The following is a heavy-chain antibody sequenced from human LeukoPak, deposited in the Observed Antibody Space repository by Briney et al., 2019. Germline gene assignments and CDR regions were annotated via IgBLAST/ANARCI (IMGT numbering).Heavy chain of an antibody. CDR2: ISAYNGNT. Sequence: GASVKVSCKASGYTFTSYGISWVRQAPGQGLEWMGWISAYNGNTNYAQKLQGRVTMTTDTSTGTAYMELRSLRSDDTAVYYCARDQGYYYDSSGYYYRNYYYYGMDVWGQGTTVTVSS. V-gene: IGHV1-18*01. J-gene: IGHJ6*02. D-gene: IGHD3-22*01. CDR1: GYTFTSYG. CDR3: ARDQGYYYDSSGYYYRNYYYYGMDV.